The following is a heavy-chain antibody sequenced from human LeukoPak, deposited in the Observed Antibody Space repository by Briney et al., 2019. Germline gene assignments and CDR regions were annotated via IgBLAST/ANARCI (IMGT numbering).Heavy chain of an antibody. D-gene: IGHD2-8*01. Sequence: PSETLSLTCTVSGGSISSYYWSWIRQPAGKGLEWIGRIYTSGGTNYNPSLKSRVSISLDTSKNQFSLKLSSLTAADTAVYYCARADDCTNGVCDAFDIWGQGTMVTVSS. CDR3: ARADDCTNGVCDAFDI. V-gene: IGHV4-4*07. CDR2: IYTSGGT. CDR1: GGSISSYY. J-gene: IGHJ3*02.